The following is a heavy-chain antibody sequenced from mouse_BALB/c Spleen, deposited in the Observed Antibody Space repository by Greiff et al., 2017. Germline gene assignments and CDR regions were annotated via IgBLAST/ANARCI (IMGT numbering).Heavy chain of an antibody. D-gene: IGHD2-2*01. J-gene: IGHJ3*01. V-gene: IGHV1-9*01. CDR1: GYTFSSYW. CDR2: ILPGSGST. Sequence: QVQLKQSGAELMKPGASVKISCKATGYTFSSYWIEWVKQRPGHGLEWIGEILPGSGSTNYNEKFKGKATFTADTSSNTAYMQLSSLTSEDSAVYYCARWGDGYGIAYWGQGTLVTVSA. CDR3: ARWGDGYGIAY.